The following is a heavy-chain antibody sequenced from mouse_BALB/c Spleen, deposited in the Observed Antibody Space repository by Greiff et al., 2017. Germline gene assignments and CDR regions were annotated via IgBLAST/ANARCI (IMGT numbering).Heavy chain of an antibody. V-gene: IGHV5-4*02. J-gene: IGHJ3*01. CDR3: ARDRAARATFAY. CDR2: ISDGGSYT. D-gene: IGHD3-1*01. CDR1: GFTFSDYY. Sequence: EVQRVESGGGLVKPGGSLKLSCAASGFTFSDYYMYWVRQTPEKRLEWVATISDGGSYTYYPDSVKGRFTISRDNAKNNLYLQMSSLKSEDTAMYYCARDRAARATFAYWGQGTLVTVSA.